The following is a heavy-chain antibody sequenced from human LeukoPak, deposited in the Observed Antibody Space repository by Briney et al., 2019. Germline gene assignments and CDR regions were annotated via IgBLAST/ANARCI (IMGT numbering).Heavy chain of an antibody. CDR2: IYYSGST. Sequence: PSETLSLTCTVSGGSISSSSYYWGWIRQPPGKGLEWIGSIYYSGSTYYNPSLKSRVTISVDTSKNQFSLKLSSVTAADTAVYYCARGRTRGGYYLAAEYFQHWGQGTLVTVSS. D-gene: IGHD3-22*01. V-gene: IGHV4-39*07. J-gene: IGHJ1*01. CDR3: ARGRTRGGYYLAAEYFQH. CDR1: GGSISSSSYY.